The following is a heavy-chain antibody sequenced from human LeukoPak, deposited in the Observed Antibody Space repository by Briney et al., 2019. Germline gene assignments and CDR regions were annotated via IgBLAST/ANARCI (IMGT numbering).Heavy chain of an antibody. D-gene: IGHD3-22*01. CDR3: ARDPSTFSGYFDF. J-gene: IGHJ4*02. Sequence: SETLSLTCAVSGGSISSYYWSWIRQPAGKALEWIGRIYPTGSINYNPSLKSRVTMSVDTSKNQLSLKLTSLTAADTAVYFCARDPSTFSGYFDFWGQGTLVTVSS. CDR1: GGSISSYY. CDR2: IYPTGSI. V-gene: IGHV4-4*07.